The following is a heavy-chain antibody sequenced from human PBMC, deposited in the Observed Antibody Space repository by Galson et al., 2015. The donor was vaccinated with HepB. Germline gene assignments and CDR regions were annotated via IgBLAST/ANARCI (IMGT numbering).Heavy chain of an antibody. D-gene: IGHD5-12*01. CDR2: IDPSDSYT. CDR1: GNNSVTYW. Sequence: QSGAEVKKPGESLRISCKGSGNNSVTYWITWVRQMPGKGLEWMGSIDPSDSYTNYSPSFQGHITISADKSISTVYLQWSSLKASDTAMYYCARLYSGYDSPLADWGQGTLVTVSS. V-gene: IGHV5-10-1*01. CDR3: ARLYSGYDSPLAD. J-gene: IGHJ4*02.